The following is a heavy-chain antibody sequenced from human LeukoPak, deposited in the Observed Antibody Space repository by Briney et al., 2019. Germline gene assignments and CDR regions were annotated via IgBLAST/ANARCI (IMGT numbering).Heavy chain of an antibody. V-gene: IGHV3-30*02. CDR2: IDHDGSQK. Sequence: PGGSLRLSCAVSGFTFSANNMHWVRQAPGKGLEWVTLIDHDGSQKFYADSVKGRFTISRDNSKNALYLHINSLRPEDTAVYYCAKDGGGGTYSFDYWGQGSLVTVSS. D-gene: IGHD3-16*01. J-gene: IGHJ4*02. CDR1: GFTFSANN. CDR3: AKDGGGGTYSFDY.